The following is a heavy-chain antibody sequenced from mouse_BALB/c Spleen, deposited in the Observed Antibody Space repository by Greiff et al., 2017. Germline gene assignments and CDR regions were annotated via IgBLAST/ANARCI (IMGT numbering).Heavy chain of an antibody. Sequence: EVKLVESGGDLVKPGGSLKLSCAASGFTFSSYGMSWVRQTPDKRLEWVATISSGGSYTYYPDSVKGRFTISRDNAKNTLYLQMSSLKSEDTAMYYCARQGYGNPAWFAYWGQGTLVTVSA. CDR2: ISSGGSYT. V-gene: IGHV5-6*01. D-gene: IGHD2-10*02. CDR1: GFTFSSYG. CDR3: ARQGYGNPAWFAY. J-gene: IGHJ3*01.